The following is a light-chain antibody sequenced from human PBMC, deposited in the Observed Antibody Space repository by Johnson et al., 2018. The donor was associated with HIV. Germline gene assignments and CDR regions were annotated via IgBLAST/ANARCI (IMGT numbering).Light chain of an antibody. CDR3: GTWDNSLSANV. CDR1: SSNIGNNF. J-gene: IGLJ1*01. Sequence: QSVLTQPPSVSAAPGQKVTISCSGSSSNIGNNFVSWYQQLPGTAPKLLIYANNKRPSGIADRFSGSKSGTSATLGITGLQTGDEADYYCGTWDNSLSANVFGTGTKVTVL. V-gene: IGLV1-51*02. CDR2: ANN.